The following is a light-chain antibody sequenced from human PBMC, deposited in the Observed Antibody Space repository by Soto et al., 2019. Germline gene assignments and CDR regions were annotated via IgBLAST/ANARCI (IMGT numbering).Light chain of an antibody. CDR2: GAS. CDR1: QSVSGN. J-gene: IGKJ4*01. CDR3: QQYNNWPRAT. Sequence: EIVMTQSPATLSVSPGDSATLSCRASQSVSGNLAWYQQNPGQAPRLLIYGASTRATGIPARFSGSGSGTEFTLTISSLQSEDFGVYYCQQYNNWPRATFGGGTKVDIK. V-gene: IGKV3-15*01.